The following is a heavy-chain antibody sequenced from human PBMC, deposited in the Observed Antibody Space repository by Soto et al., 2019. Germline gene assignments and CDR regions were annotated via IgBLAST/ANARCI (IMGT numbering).Heavy chain of an antibody. CDR2: ISYEGSKK. V-gene: IGHV3-30*18. Sequence: QVQLVESGGGVVQPGRSLRLSCAATGFSFSSYGMHWVRQAPGKGLEWVAVISYEGSKKYYADSVKGRFTISRDNSKNTLYLQMNSLSGADTAVYYCAKHLSEMATIQWLDSWGQGTLVTVSS. CDR1: GFSFSSYG. CDR3: AKHLSEMATIQWLDS. J-gene: IGHJ5*01.